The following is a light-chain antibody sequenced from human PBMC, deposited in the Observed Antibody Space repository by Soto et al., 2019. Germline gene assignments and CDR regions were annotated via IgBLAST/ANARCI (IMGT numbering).Light chain of an antibody. J-gene: IGLJ3*02. CDR3: SSYTTSSRV. CDR2: EFS. V-gene: IGLV2-14*01. Sequence: QSVLTQPASVSGSPGQSITISCTGTSSTIGGSKYVAWYQQHPGKAPKLLIYEFSFRPSGVSHRFSGSSSGNTASLTISGLQAEDEADYYCSSYTTSSRVFGGGTKVTVL. CDR1: SSTIGGSKY.